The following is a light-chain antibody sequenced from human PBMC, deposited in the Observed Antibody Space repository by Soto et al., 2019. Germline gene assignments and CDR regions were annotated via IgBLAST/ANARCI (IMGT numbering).Light chain of an antibody. CDR3: QSYDSSLINYV. CDR1: TSNIGADYD. V-gene: IGLV1-40*01. Sequence: VLTQPPSVSGAPGQRVTISCTGSTSNIGADYDVRWYQQLPGTAPKLLIYGSSDRPSGVPDRFSGSKSGTSASLAITGLQAEDEADYYCQSYDSSLINYVFGTGTKVTVL. J-gene: IGLJ1*01. CDR2: GSS.